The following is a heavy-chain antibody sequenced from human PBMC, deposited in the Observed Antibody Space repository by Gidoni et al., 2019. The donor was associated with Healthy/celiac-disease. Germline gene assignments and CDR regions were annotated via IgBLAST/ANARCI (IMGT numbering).Heavy chain of an antibody. J-gene: IGHJ6*02. V-gene: IGHV3-21*01. CDR1: GFTFSSYS. Sequence: EVQLVESGGGLVKPVGSLRLSCAASGFTFSSYSKNWVRQAPGKGLEWVASISSSSSYIYYSDSVKGRFTISRDNAKNSLYLQMNSLRAEDTAVYYCARGSDGMDVWGQGTTVTVSS. CDR2: ISSSSSYI. CDR3: ARGSDGMDV.